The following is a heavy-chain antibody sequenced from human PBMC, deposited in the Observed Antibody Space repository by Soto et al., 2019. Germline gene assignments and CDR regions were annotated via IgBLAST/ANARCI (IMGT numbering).Heavy chain of an antibody. CDR1: GYMFTEYY. Sequence: QVQLVQSGAEVKKPGASVKVSCKASGYMFTEYYIHWVQQAPGQGLEWMGIINPGGGSTIYAQKFQGRVHMTRDTSTSTVYMELSSLISEDTAVFYCARGPNRYSSSSLDYWGQGTLITVSS. J-gene: IGHJ4*02. CDR2: INPGGGST. CDR3: ARGPNRYSSSSLDY. D-gene: IGHD6-6*01. V-gene: IGHV1-46*01.